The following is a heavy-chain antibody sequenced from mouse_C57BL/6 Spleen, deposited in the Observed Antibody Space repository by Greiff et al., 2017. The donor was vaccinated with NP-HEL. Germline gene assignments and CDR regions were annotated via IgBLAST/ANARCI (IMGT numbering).Heavy chain of an antibody. CDR3: ASHSGTKGAMDY. CDR2: IWRGGST. D-gene: IGHD4-1*01. V-gene: IGHV2-5*01. CDR1: GFSLTSYG. J-gene: IGHJ4*01. Sequence: VMLVESGPGLVQPSQSLSITCTVSGFSLTSYGVHWVRQSPGKGLEWLGVIWRGGSTDYNAAFMSRLSITKDNSKSQVFFKMNSLQADDTAIYYCASHSGTKGAMDYWGQGTSVTVSS.